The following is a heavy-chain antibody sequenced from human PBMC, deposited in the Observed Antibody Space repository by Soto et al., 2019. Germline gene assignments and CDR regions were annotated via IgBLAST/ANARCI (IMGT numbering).Heavy chain of an antibody. CDR3: ATTPADTAMVAQYYYYYYGMDV. CDR2: FDPEDGET. J-gene: IGHJ6*02. V-gene: IGHV1-24*01. D-gene: IGHD5-18*01. Sequence: ASVKVSCKVSGYTLTELSMHWVRQAPGKGLEWMGGFDPEDGETIYAQKFQGRVTMTEDTSTDTAYMELSSLRSEDTAVYYCATTPADTAMVAQYYYYYYGMDVWGQGTTVTVSS. CDR1: GYTLTELS.